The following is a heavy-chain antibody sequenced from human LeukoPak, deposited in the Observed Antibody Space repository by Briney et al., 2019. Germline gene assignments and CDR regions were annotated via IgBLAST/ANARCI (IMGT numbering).Heavy chain of an antibody. CDR2: IYYSGST. V-gene: IGHV4-59*08. CDR3: ARGARAGYNLEPFDY. Sequence: PSETLSLTCTVRGGSLSSYHWCCIRQPPGKGLEWIGYIYYSGSTKYNPSLKSRVTISVDTSKSQFSLKLSSVTAAHTAVYYCARGARAGYNLEPFDYWGQGTLVTVSS. D-gene: IGHD5-24*01. J-gene: IGHJ4*02. CDR1: GGSLSSYH.